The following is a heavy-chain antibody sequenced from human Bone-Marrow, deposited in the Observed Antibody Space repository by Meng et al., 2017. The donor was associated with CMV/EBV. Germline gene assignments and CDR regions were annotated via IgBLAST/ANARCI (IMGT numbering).Heavy chain of an antibody. D-gene: IGHD3-3*01. Sequence: GESLKISCKASGFSFTSHSFHWVRQAPGKGLEWVARTSYDGTTNFHADSVKGRFTVSRDNSKNMVYLQMSSLRADDSALYFCARARFLEWLFTDYWGQGTLVTVSS. CDR2: TSYDGTTN. CDR3: ARARFLEWLFTDY. CDR1: GFSFTSHS. J-gene: IGHJ4*02. V-gene: IGHV3-30-3*01.